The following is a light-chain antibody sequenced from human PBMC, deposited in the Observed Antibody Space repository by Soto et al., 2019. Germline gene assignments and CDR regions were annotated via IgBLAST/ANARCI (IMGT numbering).Light chain of an antibody. CDR1: RSDIGSYNY. CDR3: QSYYSSLLRYV. V-gene: IGLV2-14*01. CDR2: GVT. Sequence: QSVLTQPASVSGSPGQSITISCSGTRSDIGSYNYVAWYQQFPGKTPIILIYGVTTPPSELTIRSYGSKSRNTTSPTLTVHHAKDEADYYCQSYYSSLLRYVYGTGTE. J-gene: IGLJ1*01.